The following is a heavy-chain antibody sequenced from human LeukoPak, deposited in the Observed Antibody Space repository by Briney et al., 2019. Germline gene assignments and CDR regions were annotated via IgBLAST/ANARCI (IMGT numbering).Heavy chain of an antibody. Sequence: SETLSLTCTVSGGSMTTHHWNWIRQTPGKGLEWIGYVFDSGRTKENPSLKSRVTLSADTSKNQLSLRLSSVTAADTAVHYCTTIKCGNISGYFDFWGQGILVAVSS. D-gene: IGHD5-18*01. V-gene: IGHV4-59*11. CDR1: GGSMTTHH. CDR2: VFDSGRT. J-gene: IGHJ4*02. CDR3: TTIKCGNISGYFDF.